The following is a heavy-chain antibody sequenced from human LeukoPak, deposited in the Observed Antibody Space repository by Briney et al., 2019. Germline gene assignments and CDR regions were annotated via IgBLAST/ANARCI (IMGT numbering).Heavy chain of an antibody. CDR3: ARYLGVRNAFDI. J-gene: IGHJ3*02. CDR2: IWYDGSKT. V-gene: IGHV3-33*01. Sequence: PGGSLRLSCVACGFTFRGYGMHWVRQAPGKGLEWVAVIWYDGSKTYYADSVKGRFTISRDNSKDTLYLQMSSLRVKDTAAYYCARYLGVRNAFDILGQGTMVTVSS. D-gene: IGHD3-16*01. CDR1: GFTFRGYG.